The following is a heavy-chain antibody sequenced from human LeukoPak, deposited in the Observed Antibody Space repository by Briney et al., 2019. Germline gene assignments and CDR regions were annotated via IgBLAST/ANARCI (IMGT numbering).Heavy chain of an antibody. CDR2: ISSSSSYI. CDR3: ARSREQVVVVTAINY. J-gene: IGHJ4*02. CDR1: GFTFSTYS. D-gene: IGHD2-15*01. Sequence: PGGSLRLSCAASGFTFSTYSMNWVRQAPGKGLEWVSSISSSSSYIYYTDSVKGRFTISRGNAKNSLFLQMNSLRAEDTAVYYCARSREQVVVVTAINYWGQGTLVTVSS. V-gene: IGHV3-21*01.